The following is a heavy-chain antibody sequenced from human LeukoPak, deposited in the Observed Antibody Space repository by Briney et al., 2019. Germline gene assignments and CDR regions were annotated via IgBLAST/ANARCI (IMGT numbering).Heavy chain of an antibody. CDR1: GFTFRNYG. D-gene: IGHD3-22*01. V-gene: IGHV3-7*01. CDR2: IKLDGTDR. CDR3: ARGPSVKPF. J-gene: IGHJ4*02. Sequence: GGSLRLSCAASGFTFRNYGMSWVRQVPGKGLEWLANIKLDGTDRHYADSVKGRFTISRDNAKNSLYLQMNSLRAEDTAVYYCARGPSVKPFWGQGTLVTVSS.